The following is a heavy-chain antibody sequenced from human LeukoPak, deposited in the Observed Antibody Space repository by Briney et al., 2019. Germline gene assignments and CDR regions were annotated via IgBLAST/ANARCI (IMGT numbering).Heavy chain of an antibody. CDR3: ASGSIVVVPAAPGDYYYYGMDV. CDR1: GGSFSGYY. CDR2: INHSGST. D-gene: IGHD2-2*01. V-gene: IGHV4-34*01. Sequence: KPSETLSLTCAVYGGSFSGYYWSWIRQPPGKGLEWIGEINHSGSTNYNPSLKSRVTISVDTPKNQFSLKLSSVTAADTAVYYCASGSIVVVPAAPGDYYYYGMDVWGQGTTVTVSS. J-gene: IGHJ6*02.